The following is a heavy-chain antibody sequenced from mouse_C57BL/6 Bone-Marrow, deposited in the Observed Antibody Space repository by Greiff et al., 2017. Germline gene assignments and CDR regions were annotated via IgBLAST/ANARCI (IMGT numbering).Heavy chain of an antibody. J-gene: IGHJ4*01. Sequence: EVQLQQSGGDLVKPGGSLKLSCAASGFTFSSYGMSCVRQTPDKRLEWVATISSGGSYTYYPDSVKGRFTISRDNAKSTLYLQMSRLKSEDTAMYYCARRGLWLRRGYYAMDYWGQGTSVTVSS. CDR2: ISSGGSYT. D-gene: IGHD2-2*01. CDR1: GFTFSSYG. CDR3: ARRGLWLRRGYYAMDY. V-gene: IGHV5-6*01.